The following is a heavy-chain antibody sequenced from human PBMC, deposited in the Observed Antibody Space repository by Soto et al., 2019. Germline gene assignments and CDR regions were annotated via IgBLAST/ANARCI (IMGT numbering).Heavy chain of an antibody. CDR1: GFTFSSYG. V-gene: IGHV3-30*18. CDR2: ISYDGSNK. D-gene: IGHD6-19*01. J-gene: IGHJ4*02. Sequence: QVQLVESGAGVVQPGRSLRLSCAASGFTFSSYGMHWVRQAPGKGLEWVAVISYDGSNKYYADSVKGRFTISRDNSKNTLYLQMNSLRADDTAVYYCAKARSGWYHDYWGQGTLVTVSS. CDR3: AKARSGWYHDY.